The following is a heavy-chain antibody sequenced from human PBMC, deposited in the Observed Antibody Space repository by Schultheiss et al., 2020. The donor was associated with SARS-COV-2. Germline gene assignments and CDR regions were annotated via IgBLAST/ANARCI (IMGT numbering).Heavy chain of an antibody. V-gene: IGHV4-34*01. CDR2: VNHSGST. J-gene: IGHJ4*02. Sequence: SQTLSLTCAVYGGAFTGYYWSWLRQPPGKGLEWIGEVNHSGSTNYNPSLKSRVTISVDTSKNQFSLKLSSVTAADTAVYYCARVEVRVTPVGFDYWGQGTLVTVSS. CDR3: ARVEVRVTPVGFDY. CDR1: GGAFTGYY. D-gene: IGHD2-21*02.